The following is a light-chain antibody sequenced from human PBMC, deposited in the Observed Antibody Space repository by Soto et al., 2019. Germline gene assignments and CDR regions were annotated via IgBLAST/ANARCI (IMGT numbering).Light chain of an antibody. J-gene: IGLJ1*01. Sequence: SYELTQPPSVSVARGQTARVTCWGHNIGAKTVHWYQQKPGQAPVVVIYDDSDRPSGIPERFSGSNSGNTATLNISRVEAGDEADYYCQVRDSSGDHLYVFAEGTKVTVL. V-gene: IGLV3-21*02. CDR2: DDS. CDR1: NIGAKT. CDR3: QVRDSSGDHLYV.